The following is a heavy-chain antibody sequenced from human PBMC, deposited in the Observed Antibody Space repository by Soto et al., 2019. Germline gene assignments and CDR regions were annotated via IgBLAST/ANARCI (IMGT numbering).Heavy chain of an antibody. CDR1: GFTFCSSW. V-gene: IGHV3-74*01. D-gene: IGHD4-17*01. CDR2: INSDGSST. CDR3: ARATTTVTGDAFDI. J-gene: IGHJ3*02. Sequence: PGGSLGLSCASSGFTFCSSWMHWVCQDPGKGLVWVSRINSDGSSTSYADSVKGRFTISRDNAKNTLYLQMNSLRAEDTAVYYCARATTTVTGDAFDIWGQGTMVTVSS.